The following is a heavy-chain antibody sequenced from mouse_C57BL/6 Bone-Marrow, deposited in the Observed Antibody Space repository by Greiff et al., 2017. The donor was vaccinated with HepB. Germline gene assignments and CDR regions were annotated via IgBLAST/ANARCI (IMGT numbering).Heavy chain of an antibody. CDR1: GFTFSSYG. J-gene: IGHJ2*01. V-gene: IGHV5-6*01. CDR2: ISSGGSYT. CDR3: AKIYDYDLYYFDY. Sequence: EVKLVESGGDLVKPGGSLKLSCAASGFTFSSYGMSWVRQTPDKRLEWVATISSGGSYTYYPDSVKGRFTISRDNAKNTLYLQMSSLKSEDTAMYYCAKIYDYDLYYFDYWGQGTTLTVSS. D-gene: IGHD2-4*01.